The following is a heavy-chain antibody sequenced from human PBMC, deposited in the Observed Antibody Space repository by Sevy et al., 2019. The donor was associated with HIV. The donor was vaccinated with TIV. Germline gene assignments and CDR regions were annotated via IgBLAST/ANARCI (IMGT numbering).Heavy chain of an antibody. CDR1: GFTFSSHW. CDR3: ARVHPISGSYTFDS. V-gene: IGHV3-74*01. CDR2: INSDGRIT. J-gene: IGHJ4*02. D-gene: IGHD1-26*01. Sequence: GGSLRLSCVVSGFTFSSHWMHWVRQAPGKGLVWVSRINSDGRITTYADSVKGRFTISRDNAKDTLYLQMNSLRAEDTAVYHCARVHPISGSYTFDSWGQGTLVTVSS.